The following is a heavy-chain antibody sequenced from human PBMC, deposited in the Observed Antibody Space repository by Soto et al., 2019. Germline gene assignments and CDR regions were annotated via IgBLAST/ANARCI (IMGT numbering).Heavy chain of an antibody. Sequence: GGSLRLSCAGSGFTFRWFGMNWVRQAPGKGLEWVARISNDGSNEYYVDSVKGRFTISRDNSKNTLYLQMDSLRAEDTAVYYCAKGEVRGIIPSYFDYWGLGTLVTVYS. V-gene: IGHV3-30*18. CDR3: AKGEVRGIIPSYFDY. CDR2: ISNDGSNE. D-gene: IGHD3-10*01. J-gene: IGHJ4*02. CDR1: GFTFRWFG.